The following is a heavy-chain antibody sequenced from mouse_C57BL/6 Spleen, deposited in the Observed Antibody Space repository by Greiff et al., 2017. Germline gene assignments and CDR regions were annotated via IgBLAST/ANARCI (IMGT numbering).Heavy chain of an antibody. CDR3: ARDHIYRTFDY. D-gene: IGHD2-1*01. CDR2: ISDGGSYT. V-gene: IGHV5-4*01. CDR1: GFTFSSYA. J-gene: IGHJ2*01. Sequence: EVQLVESGGGLVKPGGSLKLSCAASGFTFSSYAMSWVRQIPEKRLEWVATISDGGSYTYYPDNVKGRFTISRDNAKNDLYLQMSHLKSEDTAMYYCARDHIYRTFDYWGQGTTLTVSS.